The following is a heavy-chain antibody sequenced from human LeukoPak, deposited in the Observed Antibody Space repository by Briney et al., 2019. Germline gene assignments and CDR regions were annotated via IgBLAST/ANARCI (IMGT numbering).Heavy chain of an antibody. V-gene: IGHV1-18*01. D-gene: IGHD5-18*01. Sequence: ASVKVSCKASGYTFTSYGISLVRQAPGQGLEWMGWISAYSGNTNYAQKLQGRVTMTTDTSTSTAYMELRSLRSDDTAVYYCARTDTAMENDYWGQGTLVTVSS. CDR2: ISAYSGNT. CDR1: GYTFTSYG. J-gene: IGHJ4*02. CDR3: ARTDTAMENDY.